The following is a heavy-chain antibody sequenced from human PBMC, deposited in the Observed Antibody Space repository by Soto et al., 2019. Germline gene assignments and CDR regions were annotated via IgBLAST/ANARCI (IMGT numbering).Heavy chain of an antibody. CDR3: ARRAYCTTTICYAYIDY. V-gene: IGHV4-31*03. Sequence: ASETLSLTCTVSGGSISSGNYYWSWIRQHPGKGLEWIGYIYYSGSTYYNPSLKSRVAISVDTSKNQFSLKLSSVTAADTAVYYCARRAYCTTTICYAYIDYWGQGTLVTVS. J-gene: IGHJ4*02. D-gene: IGHD2-2*01. CDR1: GGSISSGNYY. CDR2: IYYSGST.